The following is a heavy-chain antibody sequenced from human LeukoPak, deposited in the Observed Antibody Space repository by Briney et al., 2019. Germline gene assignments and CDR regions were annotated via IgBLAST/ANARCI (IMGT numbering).Heavy chain of an antibody. CDR2: IIPIFGTA. D-gene: IGHD3-10*01. J-gene: IGHJ3*02. V-gene: IGHV1-69*06. CDR3: ARASMVRGQALHAFDI. Sequence: GASVKVSCKASGYTFTSYYMHWVRQAPGQGLEWMGGIIPIFGTANYAQKFQGRVTITADKSTSTAYMELSSLRSEDTAVYYCARASMVRGQALHAFDIWGQGTMVTVSS. CDR1: GYTFTSYY.